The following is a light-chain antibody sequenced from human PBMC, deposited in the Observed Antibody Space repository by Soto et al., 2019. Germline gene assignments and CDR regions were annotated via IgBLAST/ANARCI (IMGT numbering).Light chain of an antibody. Sequence: EIVMTQSPATLSVSPGERATLSCRASQSVSSNLAWYQQKPGQAPRLLIYGASTRATGIPARVSGSGSGTEFTLTISSLQSEDFSVYYCQQYNNWTPGTFGQGTKVEIK. CDR3: QQYNNWTPGT. CDR1: QSVSSN. V-gene: IGKV3-15*01. CDR2: GAS. J-gene: IGKJ1*01.